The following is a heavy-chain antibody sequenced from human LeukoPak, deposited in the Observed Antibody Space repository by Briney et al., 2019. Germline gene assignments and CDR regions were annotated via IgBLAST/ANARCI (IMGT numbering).Heavy chain of an antibody. J-gene: IGHJ5*02. CDR1: GGSISRSSYY. CDR3: ARAGDSSSSGGFDP. V-gene: IGHV4-39*07. CDR2: IYYSGST. Sequence: PSETLSLTCTVSGGSISRSSYYWGWIRQPPGKGLEWIGSIYYSGSTYYNPSLKSRVTISVDTSKNQFSLKLSSVTAADTAVYYCARAGDSSSSGGFDPWGQGTLVTVSS. D-gene: IGHD6-6*01.